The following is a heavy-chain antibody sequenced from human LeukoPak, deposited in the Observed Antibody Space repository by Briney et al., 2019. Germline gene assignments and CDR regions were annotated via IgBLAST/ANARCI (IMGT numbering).Heavy chain of an antibody. CDR1: GGSISSYY. CDR3: ARRVAGTYYDILTGYWYFDL. CDR2: IYYSGST. J-gene: IGHJ2*01. V-gene: IGHV4-59*01. D-gene: IGHD3-9*01. Sequence: SETLSLTCTVSGGSISSYYWSWIRQPPGKGLERIGYIYYSGSTNYNPSLKSRVTISVDTSKNQFSLKLSSVTAADTAVYYCARRVAGTYYDILTGYWYFDLWGRGTLVIVSS.